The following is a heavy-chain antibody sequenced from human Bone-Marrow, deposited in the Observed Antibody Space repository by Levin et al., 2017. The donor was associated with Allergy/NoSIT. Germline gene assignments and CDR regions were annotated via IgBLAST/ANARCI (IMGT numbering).Heavy chain of an antibody. Sequence: GGSLRLSCKGSGYSFTNYWIGWVRQMPGKGLEWMGIIYPGDSDIRYSPSFQGQVTISADKSISTAYLQWSSLKASDTAMYYCALSAYYYGSGSSLYYGMDGWGQGTTVTVSS. V-gene: IGHV5-51*01. CDR3: ALSAYYYGSGSSLYYGMDG. D-gene: IGHD3-10*01. CDR1: GYSFTNYW. J-gene: IGHJ6*02. CDR2: IYPGDSDI.